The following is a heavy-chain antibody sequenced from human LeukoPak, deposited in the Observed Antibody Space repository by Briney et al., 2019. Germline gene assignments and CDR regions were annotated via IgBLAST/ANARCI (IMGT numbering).Heavy chain of an antibody. CDR1: GFTFSSYA. CDR3: ARGARAPDSIGYGIWFFDL. Sequence: GGSLRLSCAASGFTFSSYAMHWVRQAPGKGLEWVAVISYDGSNKYYADSVKGRFTISRDNSKNTLYLQMNSLRAEDTAVYYCARGARAPDSIGYGIWFFDLWGRGTLVTVSS. CDR2: ISYDGSNK. D-gene: IGHD3-22*01. V-gene: IGHV3-30*14. J-gene: IGHJ2*01.